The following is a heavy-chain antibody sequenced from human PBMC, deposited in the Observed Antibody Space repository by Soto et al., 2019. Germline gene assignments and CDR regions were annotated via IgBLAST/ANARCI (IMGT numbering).Heavy chain of an antibody. J-gene: IGHJ4*02. CDR2: IYYSGST. V-gene: IGHV4-39*01. Sequence: TVSGGSISSSSYYWGWIRQPPGKGLEWIGSIYYSGSTYYNPSLKSRVTISVDTSKNQFSLKLSSVTAADTAVYYCASLTYNWNDWGAYWGQGTLVTVSS. CDR1: GGSISSSSYY. D-gene: IGHD1-20*01. CDR3: ASLTYNWNDWGAY.